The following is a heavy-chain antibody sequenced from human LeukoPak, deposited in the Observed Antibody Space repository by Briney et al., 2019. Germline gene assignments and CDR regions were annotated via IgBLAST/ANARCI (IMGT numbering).Heavy chain of an antibody. V-gene: IGHV3-30*04. CDR2: ISYDGSNK. D-gene: IGHD6-6*01. CDR1: GFTFSGYA. Sequence: GGSLRLSCAASGFTFSGYAIHWVRQAPGKGLEWVAVISYDGSNKFYADSVKGRFTISRDNSNNTLYLQMNSLRAEDTAVYYCAKDRWVKYSSFDYWGQGTLVTVSS. CDR3: AKDRWVKYSSFDY. J-gene: IGHJ4*02.